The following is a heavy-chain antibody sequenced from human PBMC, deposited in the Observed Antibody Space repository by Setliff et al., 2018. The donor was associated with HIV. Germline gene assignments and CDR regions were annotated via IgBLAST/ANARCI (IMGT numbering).Heavy chain of an antibody. V-gene: IGHV3-48*04. J-gene: IGHJ3*02. D-gene: IGHD3-22*01. CDR1: GFTFSSYT. CDR2: ISSSGSSI. Sequence: GGSLRLSCAASGFTFSSYTMNWVRQAPGKGLEWISYISSSGSSIYLANSVKGRFIISRDNAKNTLSLQMNSLRAEDTAVYYCARESYYDSSGYIRSGAFDIWGQGTMVTVSS. CDR3: ARESYYDSSGYIRSGAFDI.